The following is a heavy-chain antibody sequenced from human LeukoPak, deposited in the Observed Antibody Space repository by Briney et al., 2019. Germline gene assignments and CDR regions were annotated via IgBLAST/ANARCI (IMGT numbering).Heavy chain of an antibody. CDR1: GFTFSSYA. Sequence: PGRSLGLSCAASGFTFSSYAMHWVRQAPGKGLEWVAVISYDGSNKYYADSVKGRFTISRDNSKNTLYLQMNSLRAEDTAVYYCAKDYYDSSGWGFFDYWGQGTLVTVSS. J-gene: IGHJ4*02. CDR3: AKDYYDSSGWGFFDY. CDR2: ISYDGSNK. D-gene: IGHD3-22*01. V-gene: IGHV3-30-3*01.